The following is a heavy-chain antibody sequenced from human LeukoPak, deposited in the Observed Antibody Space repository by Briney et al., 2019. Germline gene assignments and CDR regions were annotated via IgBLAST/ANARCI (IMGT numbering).Heavy chain of an antibody. D-gene: IGHD1-26*01. CDR3: APLGGSYGWDAFDV. CDR1: GFTVSSNY. CDR2: IYTGGST. V-gene: IGHV3-53*01. Sequence: GGSLRLSCAASGFTVSSNYMSWVRQAPGKGLKWVSVIYTGGSTYYADSVKGRFTISRDDSKSTLYLQMNSLRVEDTAVYYCAPLGGSYGWDAFDVWGRGTMVTVSS. J-gene: IGHJ3*01.